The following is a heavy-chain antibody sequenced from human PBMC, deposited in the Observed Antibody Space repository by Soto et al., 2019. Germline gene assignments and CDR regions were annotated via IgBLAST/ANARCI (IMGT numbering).Heavy chain of an antibody. Sequence: GGSLRLSCAASGFTFSSYSMNWVRQAPGKGLEWVSSISSSSSYIYYADSVKGRFTISRDNAKNSLYLQMNSLRAEDTAVYYCVMGGFLDCLKPFDFWGQGTLVTGSS. D-gene: IGHD3-3*01. CDR2: ISSSSSYI. J-gene: IGHJ4*02. V-gene: IGHV3-21*01. CDR3: VMGGFLDCLKPFDF. CDR1: GFTFSSYS.